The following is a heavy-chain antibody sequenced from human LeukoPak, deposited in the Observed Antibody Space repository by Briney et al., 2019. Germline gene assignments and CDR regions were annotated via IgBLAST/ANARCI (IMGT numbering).Heavy chain of an antibody. CDR2: ISGSSSYI. V-gene: IGHV3-11*05. CDR1: GFTFSDYY. Sequence: PGGSLRLSCAASGFTFSDYYMNWIRQAPGKGLEWISYISGSSSYIEYADSVKGRFTISRDNARNSLLLQMSILRAEDTAVYYCARDPGYGSGTYIDYWGQGTLVTVSS. CDR3: ARDPGYGSGTYIDY. D-gene: IGHD3-10*01. J-gene: IGHJ4*02.